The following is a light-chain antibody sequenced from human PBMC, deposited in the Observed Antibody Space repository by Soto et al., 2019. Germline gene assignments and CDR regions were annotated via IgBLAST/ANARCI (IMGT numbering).Light chain of an antibody. CDR1: QSLLHSDGYNF. CDR3: MQALQTPWT. CDR2: LGS. Sequence: DIVMTQSPLSLPVTPGEPASISCRSSQSLLHSDGYNFFDWYLQKPGQSPQLLIYLGSNPASGVPDRFSGSGSGTDFTLKISRVEADDVGVYYCMQALQTPWTFGQGTKVEI. V-gene: IGKV2-28*01. J-gene: IGKJ1*01.